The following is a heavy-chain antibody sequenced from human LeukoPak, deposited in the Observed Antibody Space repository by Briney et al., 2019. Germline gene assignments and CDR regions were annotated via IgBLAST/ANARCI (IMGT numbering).Heavy chain of an antibody. Sequence: GGSLRLSCAASGFTFSSYWMHWVRQAPGKGLVWVSRINSDGSSTSYADSVKGRFTISRDNSKNTLYLQTNSLRAEDTAVYYCAKEFFDGDYVNWFDPWGQGTLVTVSS. CDR2: INSDGSST. CDR1: GFTFSSYW. CDR3: AKEFFDGDYVNWFDP. V-gene: IGHV3-74*01. J-gene: IGHJ5*02. D-gene: IGHD4-17*01.